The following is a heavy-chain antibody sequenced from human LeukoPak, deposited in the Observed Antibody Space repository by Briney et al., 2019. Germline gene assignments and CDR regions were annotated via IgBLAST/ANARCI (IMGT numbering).Heavy chain of an antibody. CDR2: INSDGSST. CDR3: ARSGIAVAGSFDY. J-gene: IGHJ4*02. V-gene: IGHV3-74*01. CDR1: GFTFSSYW. D-gene: IGHD6-19*01. Sequence: GGSLRLSCAASGFTFSSYWMHWVRQAPGKGLVWVSRINSDGSSTSYADSVKGRFTISRDNAKNTLYLQMNGLRAEDTAVYYCARSGIAVAGSFDYWGQGTLVTVSS.